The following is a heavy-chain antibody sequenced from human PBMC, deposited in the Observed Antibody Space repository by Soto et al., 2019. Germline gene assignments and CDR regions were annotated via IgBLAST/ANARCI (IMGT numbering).Heavy chain of an antibody. CDR1: GFTFSSYG. V-gene: IGHV3-30*18. CDR3: AKDRSYGDDPYYDYGMDV. J-gene: IGHJ6*02. Sequence: QVQLVESGGGVVQPGRSLRLSCAASGFTFSSYGMHWVRQAPGKGLEWVAVISYDGSNKYYADSVKGRFTISRDNSKNTLYLQMNSLRAEDTAVYYCAKDRSYGDDPYYDYGMDVWGQGTTVTVSS. D-gene: IGHD4-17*01. CDR2: ISYDGSNK.